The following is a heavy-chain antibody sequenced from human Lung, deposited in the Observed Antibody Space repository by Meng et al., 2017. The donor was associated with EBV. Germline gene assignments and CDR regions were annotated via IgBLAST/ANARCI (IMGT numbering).Heavy chain of an antibody. Sequence: QGQLRGSGPRWVKPSETLSLTCTVSGGSISGYYWSWIRQPAGKGLEWIGRIYYTGSTNYNPSLKSRVTMSVDTSKNQFSLKLSSVTAADTAVYYCVRSADYYDVSGYYYLDHWGQGTLVTVSS. CDR2: IYYTGST. CDR1: GGSISGYY. D-gene: IGHD3-22*01. CDR3: VRSADYYDVSGYYYLDH. V-gene: IGHV4-4*07. J-gene: IGHJ4*02.